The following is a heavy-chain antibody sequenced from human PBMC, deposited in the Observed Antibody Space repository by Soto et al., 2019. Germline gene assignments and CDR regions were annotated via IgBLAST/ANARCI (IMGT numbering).Heavy chain of an antibody. J-gene: IGHJ5*02. CDR2: IYPGDSDT. V-gene: IGHV5-51*01. D-gene: IGHD6-13*01. Sequence: GESLKISCKGSGYSFTSYWIGWVRQMPGKGLEWMGIIYPGDSDTRYSPSFQGQVTISADKSISTAYLQWSSLKVSDTAMYYCARLRLPGIAAGGSSSFDPWGQGTLVTVSS. CDR3: ARLRLPGIAAGGSSSFDP. CDR1: GYSFTSYW.